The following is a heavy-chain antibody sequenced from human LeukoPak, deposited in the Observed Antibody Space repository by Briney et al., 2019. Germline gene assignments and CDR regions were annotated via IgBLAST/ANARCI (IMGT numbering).Heavy chain of an antibody. D-gene: IGHD3-16*02. V-gene: IGHV1-8*02. Sequence: ASVKVSCKASGGTFSNYAINWVRQATGQGLEWMGWMNPNSGNTGYAQKFQGRVTMTRNTSISTAYMELSSLRSEDTAVYYCARGNIMITFGGVIVRFVFDYWGQGTLVTVSS. J-gene: IGHJ4*02. CDR3: ARGNIMITFGGVIVRFVFDY. CDR2: MNPNSGNT. CDR1: GGTFSNYA.